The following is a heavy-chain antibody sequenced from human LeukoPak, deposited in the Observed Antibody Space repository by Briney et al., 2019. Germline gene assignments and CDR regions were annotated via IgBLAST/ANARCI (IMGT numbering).Heavy chain of an antibody. V-gene: IGHV4-34*01. CDR1: GGSFSGYY. D-gene: IGHD6-19*01. J-gene: IGHJ5*01. CDR3: ARGRIPNQWLVSWAQGLYGNSYHWFDP. CDR2: INHSGST. Sequence: KPSETLSLTCAVYGGSFSGYYWSWIRQPPGKGLEWIGEINHSGSTNYNPSLKSRVTISVDTSKNQFSLKLSSVTAADTAVYYCARGRIPNQWLVSWAQGLYGNSYHWFDPWGQGTLVT.